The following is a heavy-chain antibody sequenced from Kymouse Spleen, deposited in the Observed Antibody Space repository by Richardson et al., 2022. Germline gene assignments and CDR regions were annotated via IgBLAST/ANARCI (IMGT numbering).Heavy chain of an antibody. J-gene: IGHJ6*02. V-gene: IGHV3-23*04. CDR1: GFTFSSYA. D-gene: IGHD3-9*01. Sequence: EVQLVESGGGLVQPGGSLRLSCAASGFTFSSYAMSWVRQAPGKGLEWVSAISGSGGSTYYADSVKGRFTISRDNSKNTLYLQMNSLRAEDTAVYYCASPSHDILTGYEVTTYYGMDVWGQGTTVTVSS. CDR2: ISGSGGST. CDR3: ASPSHDILTGYEVTTYYGMDV.